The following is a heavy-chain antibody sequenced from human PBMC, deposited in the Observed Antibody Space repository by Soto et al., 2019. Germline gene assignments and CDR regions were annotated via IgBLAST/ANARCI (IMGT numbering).Heavy chain of an antibody. CDR1: GGSISSYY. CDR2: IFSSGST. Sequence: QVQLLESGPGLVKPSETLSLTCTVSGGSISSYYWSWIRQPPGKGLAWIGYIFSSGSTTYNPSLKSRVTISVDTSKNQFSLKLSSVTAADTAVYYCASRYGGGFDYWGQGTLVTVSS. CDR3: ASRYGGGFDY. D-gene: IGHD3-10*01. V-gene: IGHV4-59*08. J-gene: IGHJ4*02.